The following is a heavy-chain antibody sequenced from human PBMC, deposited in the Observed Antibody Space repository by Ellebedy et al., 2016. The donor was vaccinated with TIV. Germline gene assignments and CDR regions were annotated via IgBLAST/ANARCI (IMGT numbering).Heavy chain of an antibody. CDR3: SVWFDP. J-gene: IGHJ5*02. Sequence: GESLKISXAASGFTFSGYGMSWVRQAPGKGLEWVSAISYSSDITHYADSVKGRFTISRDNSKNTLYLQMNSLKTEDTAVYYCSVWFDPWGQGTLVTVSS. CDR2: ISYSSDIT. V-gene: IGHV3-23*01. CDR1: GFTFSGYG.